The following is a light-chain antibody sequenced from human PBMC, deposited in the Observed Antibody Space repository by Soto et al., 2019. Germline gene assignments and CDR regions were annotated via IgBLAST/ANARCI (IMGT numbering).Light chain of an antibody. V-gene: IGKV3-20*01. CDR1: QSVSSSY. J-gene: IGKJ5*01. Sequence: ELACTTCPSIRITSPGENAPLSCRAIQSVSSSYLAWYQQKPGQAPRLLIYGASSRATGIPDRFSGSGSGTDFTLTISRLEPEDFAVYYCQQYGSSPLITFGQGTRLEIK. CDR2: GAS. CDR3: QQYGSSPLIT.